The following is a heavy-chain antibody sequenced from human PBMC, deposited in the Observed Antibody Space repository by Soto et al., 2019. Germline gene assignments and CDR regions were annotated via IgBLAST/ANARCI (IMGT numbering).Heavy chain of an antibody. J-gene: IGHJ5*02. Sequence: PGGSRRLSCAISGFSVSSNYPSWFRQAPGKGLEWVSVHYSGGSTYYADSVQGRFTISRDKSNNTLYLQMRRVRAEDTAVYFCARHRHPRGTVGATSPLDPWGQGTQVTVSS. CDR1: GFSVSSNY. CDR3: ARHRHPRGTVGATSPLDP. D-gene: IGHD1-26*01. CDR2: HYSGGST. V-gene: IGHV3-53*01.